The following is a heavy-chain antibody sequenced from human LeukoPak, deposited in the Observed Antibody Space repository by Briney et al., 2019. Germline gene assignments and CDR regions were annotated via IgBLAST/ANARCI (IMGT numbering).Heavy chain of an antibody. CDR2: IYYSGST. V-gene: IGHV4-59*01. CDR1: GGSISSYY. CDR3: ASLRDGYTRYGY. Sequence: SETLSLTCTVSGGSISSYYWSWIRQPPGKGLEWIGYIYYSGSTNYNPSLKSRVTISVDTSKNQFSLKLSSVTAADTAVYYCASLRDGYTRYGYWGQGTLVTVSS. J-gene: IGHJ4*02. D-gene: IGHD5-24*01.